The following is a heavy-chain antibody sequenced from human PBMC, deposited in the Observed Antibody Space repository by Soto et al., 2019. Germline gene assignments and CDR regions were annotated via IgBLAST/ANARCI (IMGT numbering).Heavy chain of an antibody. CDR1: GYTFRSYD. J-gene: IGHJ5*01. CDR3: ARAYGAGSFDF. CDR2: VNPNTGNT. Sequence: QVQLVQSGAEVKKPGASVKVSCTGSGYTFRSYDIHWVRQATGQGLEWMGWVNPNTGNTGYAQKFQGRVTMTRDVSKSSAYMEVNSLTSEDTAIYYCARAYGAGSFDFWGQGTLVSVSS. V-gene: IGHV1-8*01. D-gene: IGHD3-10*01.